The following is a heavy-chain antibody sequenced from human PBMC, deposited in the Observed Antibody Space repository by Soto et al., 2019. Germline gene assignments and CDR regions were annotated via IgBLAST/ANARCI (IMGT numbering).Heavy chain of an antibody. CDR2: ISYDGSNK. D-gene: IGHD4-17*01. CDR3: AIMTTGASGGMDV. V-gene: IGHV3-30-3*01. Sequence: VRPLRLSCAASEFTFSSYAMRWVRQAAGKGLERVAVISYDGSNKYYADSVKSRFTISRDKSENTLYLQMNSLRAEDTAFYYCAIMTTGASGGMDVWGQGTTGTVSS. CDR1: EFTFSSYA. J-gene: IGHJ6*02.